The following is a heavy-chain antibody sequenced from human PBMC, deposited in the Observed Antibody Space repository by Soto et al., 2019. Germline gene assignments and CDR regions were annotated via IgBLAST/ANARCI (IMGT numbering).Heavy chain of an antibody. V-gene: IGHV1-2*02. D-gene: IGHD6-13*01. J-gene: IGHJ4*02. CDR2: INPNSGGT. CDR1: GYTFTGYY. Sequence: ASVKVSCKASGYTFTGYYMHWVRQAPGQGLEWMGWINPNSGGTNYAQKFQGRVTMTRDTSISTAYMELSRLRSDDTAVYYRARGIGRDGYSSSLDYWGQGTLVTVSS. CDR3: ARGIGRDGYSSSLDY.